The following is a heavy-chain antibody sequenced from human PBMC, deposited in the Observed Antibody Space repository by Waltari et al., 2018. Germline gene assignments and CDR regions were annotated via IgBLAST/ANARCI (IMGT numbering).Heavy chain of an antibody. J-gene: IGHJ6*02. CDR1: GASLTTYY. D-gene: IGHD2-21*01. Sequence: QVQLQESGPGLVKPSETLSLSCTVSGASLTTYYWSWIRRPPGKGLEYIGYIHDSGDTNYSPCLRSRVSMSLDTSKNQFSLKISSVTAADAAVYYCARVHGSESPLAWGTDVWGQGTAVTVSS. V-gene: IGHV4-59*01. CDR2: IHDSGDT. CDR3: ARVHGSESPLAWGTDV.